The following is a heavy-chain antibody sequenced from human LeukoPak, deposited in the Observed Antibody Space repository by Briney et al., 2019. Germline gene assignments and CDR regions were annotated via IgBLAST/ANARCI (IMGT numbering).Heavy chain of an antibody. CDR1: GYTFTGYY. D-gene: IGHD1-14*01. Sequence: ASVKVSCKASGYTFTGYYMHWVRQAPGQGLEWMGWINPNSGGTNYAQKFQGRVTMTRDTSISTAYMELSRLRSDDTAVYYCARVRGHGTLDAFDIWGQGTMVTVSS. V-gene: IGHV1-2*02. CDR2: INPNSGGT. CDR3: ARVRGHGTLDAFDI. J-gene: IGHJ3*02.